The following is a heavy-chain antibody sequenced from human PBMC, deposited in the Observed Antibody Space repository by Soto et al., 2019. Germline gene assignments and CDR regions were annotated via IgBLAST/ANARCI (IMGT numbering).Heavy chain of an antibody. CDR1: GFTVSCAG. Sequence: PGGSLRLSCAASGFTVSCAGMCWVRQAPGKGLGWVALIGYNGSDKYYVDSVKGRFTISRDNAKNSLYLQMNSLRAFYTAVYYCARAVLPYSGYYWGQGT. V-gene: IGHV3-33*01. CDR2: IGYNGSDK. J-gene: IGHJ4*02. CDR3: ARAVLPYSGYY. D-gene: IGHD5-12*01.